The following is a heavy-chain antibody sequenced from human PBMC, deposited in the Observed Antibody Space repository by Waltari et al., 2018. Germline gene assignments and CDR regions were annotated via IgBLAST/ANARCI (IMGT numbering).Heavy chain of an antibody. CDR1: AFTFSDYY. CDR2: ISNSGGTI. J-gene: IGHJ3*02. CDR3: ARDLYCRGGSCTGDDAFDI. Sequence: QVQLVESGGGLVKPGGSLRLSCAASAFTFSDYYLALIPQAPGKGLEWISYISNSGGTIYYADSVKGRFTISRDNAKNSLYLQMNSLKAEDTALYYCARDLYCRGGSCTGDDAFDIWGQGTMVTVSS. D-gene: IGHD2-15*01. V-gene: IGHV3-11*04.